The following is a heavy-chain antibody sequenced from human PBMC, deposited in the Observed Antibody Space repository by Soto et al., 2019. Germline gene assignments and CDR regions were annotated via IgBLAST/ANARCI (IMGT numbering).Heavy chain of an antibody. CDR3: AIADYIWGSYPNNYFDY. CDR1: GYTFTSYD. J-gene: IGHJ4*02. D-gene: IGHD3-16*01. CDR2: MNPNSGNT. V-gene: IGHV1-8*01. Sequence: ASVKVSCKASGYTFTSYDINWVRQATGQGLEWMGWMNPNSGNTGYAQKFQGRVTMTRNTSISTAYMELSSLRSEDTAVYYCAIADYIWGSYPNNYFDYWGQGTLVTVSS.